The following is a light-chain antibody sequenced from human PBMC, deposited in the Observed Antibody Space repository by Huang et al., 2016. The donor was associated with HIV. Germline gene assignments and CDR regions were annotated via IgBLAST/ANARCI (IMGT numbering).Light chain of an antibody. V-gene: IGKV1-NL1*01. CDR2: AAS. J-gene: IGKJ1*01. CDR3: QQYHSSWT. Sequence: IQMTQSPLSLSASVGDRVTITCRASQGIRNSLAWYQQKPGKAPKLLVYAASRLESGVPSWFSGSGSGTNFTLTISSLQPEDFATYYCQQYHSSWTFGQGTKVEIK. CDR1: QGIRNS.